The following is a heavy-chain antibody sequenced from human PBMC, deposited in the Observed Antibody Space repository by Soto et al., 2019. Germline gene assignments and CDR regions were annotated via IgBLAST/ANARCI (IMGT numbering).Heavy chain of an antibody. J-gene: IGHJ6*02. CDR1: GGTFSSYA. Sequence: QVQLVQSGAEVKKPGSSVKVSCKASGGTFSSYAISWVRQAPGQGLEWMGGIIPIPGTANYAQKFQGRVTMTADESTSTAYMELSSLRYEDTAVYYCARSQGSSTSLEIYYYYYYGMDVWGQGTTVTVSS. V-gene: IGHV1-69*01. D-gene: IGHD2-2*01. CDR2: IIPIPGTA. CDR3: ARSQGSSTSLEIYYYYYYGMDV.